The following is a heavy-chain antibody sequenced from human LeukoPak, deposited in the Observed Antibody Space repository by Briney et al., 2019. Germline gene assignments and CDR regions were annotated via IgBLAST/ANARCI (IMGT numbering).Heavy chain of an antibody. V-gene: IGHV6-1*01. Sequence: SQTLSLTCAISGDSVSSNSAAWNWIRQSPSRGLEWLGRTYYRSKWYNDYAVFVRSRITINPDTSKNQFSLKLSSVTAADTAVYYCARHYDRDLVFDHWGQGTLVTVSS. CDR3: ARHYDRDLVFDH. CDR2: TYYRSKWYN. D-gene: IGHD1-14*01. CDR1: GDSVSSNSAA. J-gene: IGHJ4*02.